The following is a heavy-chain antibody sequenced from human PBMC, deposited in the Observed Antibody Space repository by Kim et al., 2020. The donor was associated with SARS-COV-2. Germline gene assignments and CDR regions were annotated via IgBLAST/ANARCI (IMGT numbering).Heavy chain of an antibody. CDR3: ARGAFRGIWNDVQGGWFDP. V-gene: IGHV4-34*01. Sequence: SETLSLTCAVYGGSFSGYYWSWIRQPPGKGLEWIGEINHSGSTNYNPSLKSRVTISVDTSKNQFSLKLSSVTAADTAVYYCARGAFRGIWNDVQGGWFDPWGQGTLVTVSS. CDR2: INHSGST. D-gene: IGHD1-1*01. J-gene: IGHJ5*02. CDR1: GGSFSGYY.